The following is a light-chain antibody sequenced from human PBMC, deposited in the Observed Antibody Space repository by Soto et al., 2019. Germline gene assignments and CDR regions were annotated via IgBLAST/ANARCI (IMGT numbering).Light chain of an antibody. CDR3: MQSLQLPIT. V-gene: IGKV2D-29*01. CDR1: QSLLQTDRKTY. J-gene: IGKJ5*01. CDR2: DVS. Sequence: DIVMTQTPVSLSVTPGQPASISCKSSQSLLQTDRKTYLYWYLLKSGQPPQFLISDVSIRFSGVPYRFSGSGSGTDFTLKISRVETEDVGVYYCMQSLQLPITSGQGTRLEIK.